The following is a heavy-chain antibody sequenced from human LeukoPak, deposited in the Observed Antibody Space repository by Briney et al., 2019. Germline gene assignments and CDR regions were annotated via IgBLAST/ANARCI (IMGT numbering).Heavy chain of an antibody. CDR1: GYSFTSYW. V-gene: IGHV5-51*01. Sequence: GESLKISCKASGYSFTSYWIGWLRQMPGKGLEWMGIIYAADSDTRYSPSFQGQVTISADKSISTAYLQWSGLKASDTAMYYCARLEFGGLYTWGQGTLVTVSS. CDR2: IYAADSDT. J-gene: IGHJ5*02. D-gene: IGHD3-10*01. CDR3: ARLEFGGLYT.